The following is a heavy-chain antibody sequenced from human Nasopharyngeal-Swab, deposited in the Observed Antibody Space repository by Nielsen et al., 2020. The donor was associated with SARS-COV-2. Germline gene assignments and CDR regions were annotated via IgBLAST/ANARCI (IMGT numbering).Heavy chain of an antibody. J-gene: IGHJ6*02. CDR3: ASRRSPTYYDSSAIYYYYGMDV. Sequence: GGSLRLSCAASEFAFSSYWMHWVRQAPEKGLVWVSRINSDGTRTNYADSVKGRFTISRHNSKNTLYLQMNSLRAEDTAVYYCASRRSPTYYDSSAIYYYYGMDVWGQGTTVTVSS. V-gene: IGHV3-74*01. D-gene: IGHD3-22*01. CDR2: INSDGTRT. CDR1: EFAFSSYW.